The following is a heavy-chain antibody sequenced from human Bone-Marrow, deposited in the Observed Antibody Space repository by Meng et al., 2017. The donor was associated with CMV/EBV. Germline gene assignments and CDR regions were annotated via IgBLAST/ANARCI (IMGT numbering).Heavy chain of an antibody. D-gene: IGHD2-2*01. V-gene: IGHV1-2*02. Sequence: DSVKVSCKASGYTFTGYYMHWVRQAPGQGLEWMGWINPNSGGTSYAQKFQGRVTMTRDTSISTACMELSRLRSDDTAVYYCASQIVVVPAAMRDYYHGMDVWGQGTTVTVSS. CDR3: ASQIVVVPAAMRDYYHGMDV. CDR1: GYTFTGYY. J-gene: IGHJ6*02. CDR2: INPNSGGT.